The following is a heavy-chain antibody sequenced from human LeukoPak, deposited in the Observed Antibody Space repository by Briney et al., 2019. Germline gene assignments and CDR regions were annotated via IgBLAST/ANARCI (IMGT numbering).Heavy chain of an antibody. CDR3: ARSLLYYYDTSGPEN. CDR1: GFTFSNYW. J-gene: IGHJ4*02. Sequence: PGGSLRLSCAASGFTFSNYWMHWVRQAPGKGLAWVARINIDGSSASYADSVKGRFTISRDNAKNTLYLQMSSLRAEDTAVYYCARSLLYYYDTSGPENWGQGSLVTVSS. CDR2: INIDGSSA. V-gene: IGHV3-74*01. D-gene: IGHD3-22*01.